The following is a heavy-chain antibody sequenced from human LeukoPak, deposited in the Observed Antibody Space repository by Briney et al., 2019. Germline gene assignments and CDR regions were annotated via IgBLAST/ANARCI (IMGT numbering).Heavy chain of an antibody. D-gene: IGHD6-25*01. CDR3: ARFAAGGSYYYYMDV. CDR1: GFTFSSYT. V-gene: IGHV3-48*01. Sequence: GVSLRLSCAASGFTFSSYTMNWVRQPPGKGLEWVSNIGTSSTTIYYADSVKGRFTISRDNAKNSLYLQMNSLRADDTAVYYCARFAAGGSYYYYMDVWGKGTTVTVSS. CDR2: IGTSSTTI. J-gene: IGHJ6*03.